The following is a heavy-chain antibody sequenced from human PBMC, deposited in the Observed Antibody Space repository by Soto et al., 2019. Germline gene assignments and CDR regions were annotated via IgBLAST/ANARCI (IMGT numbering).Heavy chain of an antibody. J-gene: IGHJ5*02. CDR2: INHTGGT. CDR1: GGSVNGYY. Sequence: PSETLSLTCAVYGGSVNGYYWNWIRQPPGKGLECIGEINHTGGTHYNPSLKSRVTMSVDTSKNRFSLGLSSLTAADTAIYYCATRITVFGLLIPPFNPWGQRTQVTFSS. CDR3: ATRITVFGLLIPPFNP. V-gene: IGHV4-34*01. D-gene: IGHD3-3*01.